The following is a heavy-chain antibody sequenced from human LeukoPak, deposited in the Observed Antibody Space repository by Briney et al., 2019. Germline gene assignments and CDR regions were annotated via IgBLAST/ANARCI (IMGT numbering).Heavy chain of an antibody. CDR3: ARSKILTGGDY. CDR1: GIGLWALK. CDR2: ISFLSDHI. V-gene: IGHV3-21*01. J-gene: IGHJ4*02. D-gene: IGHD3-9*01. Sequence: GGSLRLPRAAPGIGLWALKKKLVPQAPGEGLEWVSSISFLSDHIYYADSVKDRFTISRDNAKNSLYLQMNSLRAEDTAVYYCARSKILTGGDYWGQGTLVTVSS.